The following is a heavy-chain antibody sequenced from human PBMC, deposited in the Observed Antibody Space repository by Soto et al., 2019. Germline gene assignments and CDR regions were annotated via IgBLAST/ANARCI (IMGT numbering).Heavy chain of an antibody. CDR1: GASVSSGDYY. V-gene: IGHV4-30-4*01. J-gene: IGHJ4*02. CDR3: VGTGTTDDY. Sequence: SXTLSLTCTVSGASVSSGDYYWSSIRQSPGKGLEWIGYIYYSGDSYYNPSLKGRLTISIDTSKNQFSLILNSVTVADTAIYYCVGTGTTDDYWGRGTLVTVSS. D-gene: IGHD4-17*01. CDR2: IYYSGDS.